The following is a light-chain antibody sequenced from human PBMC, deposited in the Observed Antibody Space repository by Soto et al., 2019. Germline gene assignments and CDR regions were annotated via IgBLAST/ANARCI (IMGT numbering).Light chain of an antibody. Sequence: AILMTQSPSSFSASTGDRVTITCRASQGISSYLAWYQQKPGKAPKLLIYAASTLQSGVPSRFSGSGSGTEFTLTISSLQSEDFAVYYCQQYNNWPHTFGPGTKVDIK. CDR1: QGISSY. CDR3: QQYNNWPHT. CDR2: AAS. J-gene: IGKJ3*01. V-gene: IGKV1-8*01.